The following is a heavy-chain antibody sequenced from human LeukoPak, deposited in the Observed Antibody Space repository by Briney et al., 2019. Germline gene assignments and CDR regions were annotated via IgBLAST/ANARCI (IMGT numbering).Heavy chain of an antibody. CDR1: GGTFSSYA. CDR2: IIPIFGTA. D-gene: IGHD2-2*01. Sequence: SVKVSCKASGGTFSSYAISWVRQAPGQGLEWMGGIIPIFGTANYAQKFQGRVTITADESTSTAYMELSSLRSEDTAVYYCARAERYCSSTSCPPPYYYYMDVWGKGTTVTVSS. CDR3: ARAERYCSSTSCPPPYYYYMDV. J-gene: IGHJ6*03. V-gene: IGHV1-69*13.